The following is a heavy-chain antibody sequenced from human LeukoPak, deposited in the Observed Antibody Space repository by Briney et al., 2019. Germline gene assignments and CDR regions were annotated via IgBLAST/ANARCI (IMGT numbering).Heavy chain of an antibody. CDR1: GFTLNIYA. J-gene: IGHJ3*01. CDR3: AKDPCVAYVCAFDG. Sequence: GGALRLPCSPSGFTLNIYAMIGLRHAPGKALVGVSSITVRGGGISCADSVKGRFTISRGNSKNTLYLQMNSLRGEDAAVYYCAKDPCVAYVCAFDGWDQGTRVTVSS. D-gene: IGHD3-16*01. V-gene: IGHV3-23*01. CDR2: ITVRGGGI.